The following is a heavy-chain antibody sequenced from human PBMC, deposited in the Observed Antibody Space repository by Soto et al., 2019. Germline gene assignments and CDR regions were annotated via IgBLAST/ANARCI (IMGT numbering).Heavy chain of an antibody. J-gene: IGHJ6*02. Sequence: SETLSLTCTVSGGSLSNGDYYWSWIRQPPGKGLEWIGHIYYSGNTHYNPSLKSRVTISVDTSTTHFSLKLTSVTPADTAVYYCARERAYGEFERPPGDSRAYYYYAMDVWGQGTKVTVSS. CDR1: GGSLSNGDYY. CDR3: ARERAYGEFERPPGDSRAYYYYAMDV. V-gene: IGHV4-30-4*01. CDR2: IYYSGNT. D-gene: IGHD4-17*01.